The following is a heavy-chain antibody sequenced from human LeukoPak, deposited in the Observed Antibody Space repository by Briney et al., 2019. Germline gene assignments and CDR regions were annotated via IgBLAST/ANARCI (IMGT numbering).Heavy chain of an antibody. CDR3: ARAKGRYCSGGSCYSGYYYYGMDV. Sequence: PETLSLTCTVSGGSISSYYWSWIGQPAGKGLEGVGDIYYSGSTNYKPSLKRRVNISVGTSKNQFSLRLSSVTAADTAVYYCARAKGRYCSGGSCYSGYYYYGMDVWGQGTTVTVSS. CDR1: GGSISSYY. V-gene: IGHV4-59*01. D-gene: IGHD2-15*01. J-gene: IGHJ6*02. CDR2: IYYSGST.